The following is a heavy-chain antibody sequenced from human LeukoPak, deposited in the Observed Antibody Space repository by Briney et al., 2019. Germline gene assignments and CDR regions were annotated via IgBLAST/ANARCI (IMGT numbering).Heavy chain of an antibody. J-gene: IGHJ4*02. CDR3: SGSFDF. D-gene: IGHD3-22*01. V-gene: IGHV3-23*01. CDR1: GFSFSTYA. CDR2: ISGSGGSP. Sequence: GGSLRLSCAASGFSFSTYAMTWVRRAPGKGLEWVSGISGSGGSPYYADSVKGRFTISRDTSKNTLYLQMNSLRAEDTAVYYSSGSFDFWGQGTPVTVSS.